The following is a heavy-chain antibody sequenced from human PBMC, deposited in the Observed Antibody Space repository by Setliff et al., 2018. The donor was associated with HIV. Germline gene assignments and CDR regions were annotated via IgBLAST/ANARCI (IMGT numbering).Heavy chain of an antibody. CDR1: GDSISSGSYF. D-gene: IGHD3-9*01. V-gene: IGHV4-61*09. CDR3: ARDQPQDYDSLTGYYTGRYFDY. J-gene: IGHJ4*02. Sequence: SSETLSLTCTVSGDSISSGSYFWIWIRQPAGKGLEWIGHISTTGSTNYNPSLKSRVIMSVDTSRNQFSLKLSSVTAADTAVYYCARDQPQDYDSLTGYYTGRYFDYWGRGTLVTVSS. CDR2: ISTTGST.